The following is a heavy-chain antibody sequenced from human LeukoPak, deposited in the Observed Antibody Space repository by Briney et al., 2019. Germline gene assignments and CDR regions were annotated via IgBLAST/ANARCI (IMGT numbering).Heavy chain of an antibody. CDR2: INHSGST. CDR1: GGSFSGYY. J-gene: IGHJ4*02. V-gene: IGHV4-34*01. CDR3: ARNGYNYRPFGY. D-gene: IGHD5-24*01. Sequence: PSETLSLTCAVYGGSFSGYYWSWIRQPPGKGLEWIGEINHSGSTNYNPSLKSRVTISVDTSKNQFSLKLSSVTAADTAVYYCARNGYNYRPFGYWGQGTLVTVSS.